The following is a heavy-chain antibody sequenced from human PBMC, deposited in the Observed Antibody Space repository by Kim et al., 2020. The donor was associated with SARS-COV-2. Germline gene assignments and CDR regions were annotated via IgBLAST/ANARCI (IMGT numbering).Heavy chain of an antibody. V-gene: IGHV4-34*01. CDR1: GGSFSGYY. CDR3: AREEDYGDYEGDAFDI. Sequence: SETLSLTCAVYGGSFSGYYWSWIRQPPGKGLEWIGEINHSGSTNYNPSLKSRVTISVDTSKNQFSLKLSSVTAADTAVYYCAREEDYGDYEGDAFDIWGQGTMVTVSS. D-gene: IGHD4-17*01. CDR2: INHSGST. J-gene: IGHJ3*02.